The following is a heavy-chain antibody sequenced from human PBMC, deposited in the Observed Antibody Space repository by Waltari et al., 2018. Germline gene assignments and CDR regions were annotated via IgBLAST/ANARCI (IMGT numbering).Heavy chain of an antibody. CDR3: ASLYCGGDCYSDDAFDI. Sequence: EVQLVQSGAEVKKPGESLKISCKGSGYSFTSYWIGWVRQMPGKGLEWMAITYPGDSATSASPSFQGQVTTSADKSISTAYRQWSSLKASDTAMYYCASLYCGGDCYSDDAFDIWGQGTMVTVSS. D-gene: IGHD2-21*01. J-gene: IGHJ3*02. V-gene: IGHV5-51*03. CDR1: GYSFTSYW. CDR2: TYPGDSAT.